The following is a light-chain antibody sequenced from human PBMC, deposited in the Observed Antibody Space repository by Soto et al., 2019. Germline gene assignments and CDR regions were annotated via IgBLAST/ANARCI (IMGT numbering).Light chain of an antibody. V-gene: IGLV2-14*01. CDR2: DAT. Sequence: QSALTQPASVSGSPGQSITISCTGTSSDVGGYNYVSWYQQHPGKAPKLMIYDATDRSSGISSRFSGSKSGNTASLTISGLQTEDEADYYCSSYTNSNSSVVFGGGTQLTVL. CDR3: SSYTNSNSSVV. J-gene: IGLJ2*01. CDR1: SSDVGGYNY.